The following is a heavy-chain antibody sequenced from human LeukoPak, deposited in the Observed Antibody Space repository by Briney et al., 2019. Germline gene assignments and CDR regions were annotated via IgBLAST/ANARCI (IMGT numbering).Heavy chain of an antibody. V-gene: IGHV1-69*04. CDR1: GGTFTNYA. CDR2: IIPILDVT. J-gene: IGHJ4*02. D-gene: IGHD3-9*01. Sequence: GAPVKVSCKASGGTFTNYAINWVRQPPGQGLEWMGRIIPILDVTNYAQKFQGRVTITADQSTSTAYMELSSLRSEDTAVYYCARGGGVDILTGFQYWGQGTLDTVSS. CDR3: ARGGGVDILTGFQY.